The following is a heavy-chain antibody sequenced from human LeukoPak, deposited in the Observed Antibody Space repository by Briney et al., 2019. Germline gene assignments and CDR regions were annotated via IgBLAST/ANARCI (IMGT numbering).Heavy chain of an antibody. Sequence: GRSLRLSCAASGFTFSSYAMHWVRQAPGKGLEWVAVISYDGSNKYYADSVKGRFTISRDNSKNTLYLQMNSLRAEDTAVYYCARLKTHCSGGSCPFDYWGQGTLVTVSS. J-gene: IGHJ4*02. D-gene: IGHD2-15*01. V-gene: IGHV3-30*04. CDR3: ARLKTHCSGGSCPFDY. CDR1: GFTFSSYA. CDR2: ISYDGSNK.